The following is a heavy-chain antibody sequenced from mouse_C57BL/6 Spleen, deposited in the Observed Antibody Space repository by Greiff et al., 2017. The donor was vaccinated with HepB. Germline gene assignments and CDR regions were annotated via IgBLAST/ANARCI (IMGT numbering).Heavy chain of an antibody. D-gene: IGHD4-1*01. J-gene: IGHJ4*01. CDR1: GYTFTSYW. CDR3: ARLTGIYYYGMDY. Sequence: VQLQQPGAELVKPGASVKMSCKASGYTFTSYWITWVKQRPGQGLEWIGDIYPGSGSTNYNEKFKSKATLTVDTSSSTAYMQLSSLTSEDSAVYYCARLTGIYYYGMDYWGQGTSVTVSS. CDR2: IYPGSGST. V-gene: IGHV1-55*01.